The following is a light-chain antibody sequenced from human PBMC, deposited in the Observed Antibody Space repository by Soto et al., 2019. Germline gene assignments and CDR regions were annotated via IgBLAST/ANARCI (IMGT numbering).Light chain of an antibody. Sequence: VVSPPPLSLSVAPGQPASISCKSSQGIGSTLAWYQQKPGKTPRLLIYDASTRATGIPARFSGIGSGTEFTLIISSLQSEDFGVYYCQHYKKWPLSFGGGTKVDIK. CDR3: QHYKKWPLS. CDR2: DAS. V-gene: IGKV3-15*01. CDR1: QGIGST. J-gene: IGKJ4*01.